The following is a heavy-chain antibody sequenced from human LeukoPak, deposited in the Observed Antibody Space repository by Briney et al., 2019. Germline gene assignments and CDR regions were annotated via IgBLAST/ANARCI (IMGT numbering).Heavy chain of an antibody. CDR2: ISWNSGSI. CDR1: GFTFYDYA. Sequence: SLRLSCAASGFTFYDYAMHRVRQAPGKGVERVSGISWNSGSIGYTDTVKGRFTISRDNAKNSLYLQMNSLRAEDTALYYCAKDILGRGVTATSTRIDYWGQGTLVTVSS. D-gene: IGHD2-21*02. CDR3: AKDILGRGVTATSTRIDY. J-gene: IGHJ4*02. V-gene: IGHV3-9*01.